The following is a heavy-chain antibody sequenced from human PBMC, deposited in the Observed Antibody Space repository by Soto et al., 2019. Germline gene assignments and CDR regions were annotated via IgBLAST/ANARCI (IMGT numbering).Heavy chain of an antibody. V-gene: IGHV4-39*01. CDR2: VYESVNT. J-gene: IGHJ4*02. Sequence: QVHLQESGPGLVRPSETLSLTCAVSGASISRTGFHWGWIRQPPGQGLEWIGSVYESVNTYYNSSLKSRVTISVDTSKNQFSLELKSVTAADTAVYYCSRRGSGHTFGYWGQGTLVTVSS. CDR1: GASISRTGFH. CDR3: SRRGSGHTFGY. D-gene: IGHD3-10*01.